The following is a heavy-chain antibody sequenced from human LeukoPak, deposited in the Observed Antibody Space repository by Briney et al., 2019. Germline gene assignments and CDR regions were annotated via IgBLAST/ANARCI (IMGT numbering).Heavy chain of an antibody. CDR2: IYSGGST. V-gene: IGHV3-53*01. D-gene: IGHD1-1*01. J-gene: IGHJ4*02. CDR1: GFTFSSYG. Sequence: HPGGSLRLSCAASGFTFSSYGMHWVRQAPGKGLEWVSVIYSGGSTYYADSVKGRFTISRDNSKNTLYLQMNSLRAEDTAVYYCARAWQLEHWGQGTLVTVSS. CDR3: ARAWQLEH.